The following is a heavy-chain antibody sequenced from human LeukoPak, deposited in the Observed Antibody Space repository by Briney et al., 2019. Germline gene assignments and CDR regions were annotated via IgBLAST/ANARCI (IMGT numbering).Heavy chain of an antibody. CDR2: IYYSGST. J-gene: IGHJ4*02. Sequence: KASETLSLTCTVSGGSISSYYWSWIRQPPGKGLEWIGYIYYSGSTYYNPSLKSRVTMSVDTSKNQFSLRLSSVTAVDTAVYYCARSQNVLLWFGELTNWGQGTLVTVSS. D-gene: IGHD3-10*01. V-gene: IGHV4-59*12. CDR3: ARSQNVLLWFGELTN. CDR1: GGSISSYY.